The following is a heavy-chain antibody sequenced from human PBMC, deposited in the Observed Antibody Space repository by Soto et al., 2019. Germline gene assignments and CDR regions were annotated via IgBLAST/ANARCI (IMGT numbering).Heavy chain of an antibody. Sequence: QVQLQESGPGLVKPSQTLSLTCTVSGGSINSDDSYWSWLRQPPGRGLEWIGYIYDCETTYYNPSRKSRVTISVATSKNQFSLKLNSVTAADTAVYYCARDRQSEIVAMLASNGMDVWGQGTTVIVSS. D-gene: IGHD5-12*01. V-gene: IGHV4-30-4*01. CDR3: ARDRQSEIVAMLASNGMDV. CDR2: IYDCETT. J-gene: IGHJ6*02. CDR1: GGSINSDDSY.